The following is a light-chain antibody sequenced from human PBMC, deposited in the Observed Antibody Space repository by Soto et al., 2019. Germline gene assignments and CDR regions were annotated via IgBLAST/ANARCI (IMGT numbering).Light chain of an antibody. Sequence: EIQMTLSPSTVSASVGDRVTITCRASQSISIWLAWYQQKPGKAPKILIYKASSLESGVPSRFSGSGSGTEFTLTISSLQPDDFATYYCQQYTTYTPRTFGQGTKVDIK. CDR2: KAS. V-gene: IGKV1-5*03. CDR3: QQYTTYTPRT. J-gene: IGKJ1*01. CDR1: QSISIW.